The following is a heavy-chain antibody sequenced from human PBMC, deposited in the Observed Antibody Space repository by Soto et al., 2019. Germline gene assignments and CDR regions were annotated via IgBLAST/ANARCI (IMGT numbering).Heavy chain of an antibody. D-gene: IGHD1-1*01. CDR1: GFTFSSDA. V-gene: IGHV3-23*01. CDR3: VKARYSSNRGYFDY. CDR2: LDGSGSHT. J-gene: IGHJ4*02. Sequence: EVQLLESGGGLVQPGGSLRLSCAASGFTFSSDAMSWVRKAPGRGLEWVSSLDGSGSHTFHADSVKGRFTISRDNSKNTVYPQMNSLRAEDTAVYYCVKARYSSNRGYFDYWGQGTVVTVSS.